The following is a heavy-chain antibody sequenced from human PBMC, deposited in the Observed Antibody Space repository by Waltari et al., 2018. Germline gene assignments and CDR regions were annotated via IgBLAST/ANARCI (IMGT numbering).Heavy chain of an antibody. CDR2: IYTSGST. J-gene: IGHJ4*02. V-gene: IGHV4-61*02. CDR1: GGSIRRGSYY. CDR3: ARELVYSSSWNPIDY. Sequence: QVQLQESGPGLVTPSPTLSLTCTVPGGSIRRGSYYRRWIRPPAGKGLEWIGRIYTSGSTNYNPSLKSRVTISVDTSKNQFSLKLSSVTAADTAVYYCARELVYSSSWNPIDYWGQGTLVTVSS. D-gene: IGHD6-13*01.